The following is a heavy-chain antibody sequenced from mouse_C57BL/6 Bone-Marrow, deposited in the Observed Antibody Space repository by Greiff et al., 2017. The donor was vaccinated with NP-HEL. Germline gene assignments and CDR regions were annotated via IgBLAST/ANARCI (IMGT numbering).Heavy chain of an antibody. CDR2: IRSKSNNYAT. CDR3: VRRGYYYGSSHWYFDV. CDR1: GFSFNTYA. J-gene: IGHJ1*03. Sequence: GGGLVQPKGSLKLSCAASGFSFNTYAMNWVRQAPGKGLEWVARIRSKSNNYATYYADSVKDRFTISRDDSESMLYLQMNNLKTEDTAMYYCVRRGYYYGSSHWYFDVWGTGTTVTVSS. D-gene: IGHD1-1*01. V-gene: IGHV10-1*01.